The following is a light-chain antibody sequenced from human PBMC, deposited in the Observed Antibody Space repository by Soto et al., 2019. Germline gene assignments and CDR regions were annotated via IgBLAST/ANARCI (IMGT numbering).Light chain of an antibody. V-gene: IGKV3-15*01. CDR3: QQYNNWPWT. CDR1: QSVSSN. Sequence: EIMMTQSPATLSVSPGERATLSCRASQSVSSNLAWYQQKPGQAPRLLLYGTSTRASGIPARFSGSGSATEFTLTITGLQSEDFAVYYCQQYNNWPWTFGQGTKVEIK. CDR2: GTS. J-gene: IGKJ1*01.